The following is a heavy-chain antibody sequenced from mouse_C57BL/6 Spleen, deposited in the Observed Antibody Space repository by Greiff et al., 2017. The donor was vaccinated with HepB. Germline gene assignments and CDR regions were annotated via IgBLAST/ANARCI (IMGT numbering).Heavy chain of an antibody. Sequence: QVQLKQSGAELVRPGTSVKVSCKASGYAFTNYLIEWVKQRPGQGLEWIGVINPGSGGTNYNEKFKGKATLTADKSSSTAYMQLSSLTSEDSAVYFCARSDLTGYFDYWGQGTTLTVSS. D-gene: IGHD4-1*01. CDR3: ARSDLTGYFDY. CDR1: GYAFTNYL. J-gene: IGHJ2*01. V-gene: IGHV1-54*01. CDR2: INPGSGGT.